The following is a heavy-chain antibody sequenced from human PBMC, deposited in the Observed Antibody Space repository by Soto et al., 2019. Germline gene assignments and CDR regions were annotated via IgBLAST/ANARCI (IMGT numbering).Heavy chain of an antibody. CDR2: IDPSDSYT. D-gene: IGHD1-26*01. CDR1: GYSFTSYW. CDR3: VGPRYYYYGMDV. V-gene: IGHV5-10-1*01. J-gene: IGHJ6*02. Sequence: GESLKISCKGSGYSFTSYWISWVRQMPGKGLEWMGRIDPSDSYTNYSPSFQGHVTISADKSISTAYLQWSSLKASDTATDYEVGPRYYYYGMDVWGQGTTVTVSS.